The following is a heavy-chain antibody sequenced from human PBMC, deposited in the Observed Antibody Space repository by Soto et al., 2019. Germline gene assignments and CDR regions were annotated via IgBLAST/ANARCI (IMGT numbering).Heavy chain of an antibody. J-gene: IGHJ6*02. Sequence: ASVKVSCKASGYTFTSYAMHWVRQAPGQRLEWMGIINPGGGSTSYAQKFQGRVTMTRDTSTSTVYMELSSLRSEDTAVYYCARGMVAATLNYYYYGMDVWGQGTTVTVSS. D-gene: IGHD2-15*01. CDR1: GYTFTSYA. CDR3: ARGMVAATLNYYYYGMDV. V-gene: IGHV1-46*01. CDR2: INPGGGST.